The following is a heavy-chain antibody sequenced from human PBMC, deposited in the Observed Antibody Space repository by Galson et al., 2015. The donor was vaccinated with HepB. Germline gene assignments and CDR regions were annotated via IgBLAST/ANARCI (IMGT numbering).Heavy chain of an antibody. V-gene: IGHV4-39*01. J-gene: IGHJ4*02. Sequence: TLSLTCTVSGGSISSSSYYWGWIRQPPGKGLEWIGSIYYSGSTYYNPSLKSRVTISVDTSKNQFSLKLSSVTAADTAVYYCARHSSGWYAPFDYWGQGTLVTVSS. CDR3: ARHSSGWYAPFDY. CDR1: GGSISSSSYY. CDR2: IYYSGST. D-gene: IGHD6-19*01.